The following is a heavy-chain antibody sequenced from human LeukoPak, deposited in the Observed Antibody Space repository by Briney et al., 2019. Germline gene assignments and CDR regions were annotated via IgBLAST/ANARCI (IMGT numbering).Heavy chain of an antibody. V-gene: IGHV3-21*01. J-gene: IGHJ4*02. Sequence: SGGSLRLSCAASGFTFSSYSMNWVRQAPGKGLEWVSSISSSSSYIYYADSVKGRSTISRDNAKNSLYLQMNSLRAEDTAVYYCARDLDVYYDSSGYSAYDYWGQGTLVTVSS. CDR2: ISSSSSYI. CDR3: ARDLDVYYDSSGYSAYDY. CDR1: GFTFSSYS. D-gene: IGHD3-22*01.